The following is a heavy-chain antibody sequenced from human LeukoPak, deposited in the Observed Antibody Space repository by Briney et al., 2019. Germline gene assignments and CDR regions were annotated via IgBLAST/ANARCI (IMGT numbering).Heavy chain of an antibody. V-gene: IGHV4-4*02. CDR2: MYLSGTT. Sequence: SETLSLTCTVSGDSINSLDLWSWVRQPPGKGLEWIGEMYLSGTTHSNPSVKSRVTISIDKSKNQFFLNLSSVTAADTAVYYCAGLVGRRSSGLYYYYFDYWGQGTLVTVSS. J-gene: IGHJ4*02. D-gene: IGHD1-26*01. CDR3: AGLVGRRSSGLYYYYFDY. CDR1: GDSINSLDL.